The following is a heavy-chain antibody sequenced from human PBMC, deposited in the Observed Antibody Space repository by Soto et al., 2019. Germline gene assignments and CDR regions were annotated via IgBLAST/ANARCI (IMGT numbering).Heavy chain of an antibody. D-gene: IGHD3-10*01. CDR2: ISYDGYLK. CDR3: AKDFKVSGSHYGTLNYYYGMDV. J-gene: IGHJ6*02. V-gene: IGHV3-30*18. CDR1: GFTFSTYG. Sequence: QVQLVESGGGGVQPGRSLRLSCAASGFTFSTYGMQWVRQAPGKGLEWVAVISYDGYLKYYVDAVKGRFTVARDNSKNTLFLEMNSLRVEDTAVYFCAKDFKVSGSHYGTLNYYYGMDVWGQGTTVTVSS.